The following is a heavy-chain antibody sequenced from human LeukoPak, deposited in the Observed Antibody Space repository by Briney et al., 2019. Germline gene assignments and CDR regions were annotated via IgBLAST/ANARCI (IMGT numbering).Heavy chain of an antibody. CDR3: AKDGDRDIVVVPAARGLDY. CDR1: GFTFGSYA. J-gene: IGHJ4*02. CDR2: ISSSGASK. V-gene: IGHV3-23*01. D-gene: IGHD2-2*01. Sequence: GGSLRLSCAASGFTFGSYAMGWVRRAPEKGLEWVSAISSSGASKYYADSVKGRFTISRDNSKNTLYLQMNSLRAEDTAVYYCAKDGDRDIVVVPAARGLDYWGQGTLVTVSS.